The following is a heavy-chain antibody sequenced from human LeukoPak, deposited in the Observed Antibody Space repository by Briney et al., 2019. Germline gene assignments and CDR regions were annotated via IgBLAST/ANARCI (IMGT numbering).Heavy chain of an antibody. Sequence: PGGSLRLSCAASGFTFSSYAMSWVRQAPGKGLEWVSAISGSGGSTYYADSVKGRFTISRDNSKNTLYLQMNSLRAEDTAVYYCANSGFDWSRLGFDYWGQGTLVTVSS. CDR1: GFTFSSYA. V-gene: IGHV3-23*01. J-gene: IGHJ4*02. CDR2: ISGSGGST. CDR3: ANSGFDWSRLGFDY. D-gene: IGHD3-9*01.